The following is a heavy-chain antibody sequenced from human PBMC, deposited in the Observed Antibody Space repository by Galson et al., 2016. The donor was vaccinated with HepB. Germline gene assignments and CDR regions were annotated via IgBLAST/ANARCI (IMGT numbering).Heavy chain of an antibody. D-gene: IGHD2-21*02. CDR3: AKLDCGRDCPRDD. Sequence: SLRLSCAASGFTFSRYGMHWVRQAPGKGLEWVAVISYDGGDKHYADSVKGRFTASRDNSKNTLFLQMNSLRVEDTAVYYCAKLDCGRDCPRDDWGQGTQVTVS. V-gene: IGHV3-30*19. J-gene: IGHJ4*02. CDR1: GFTFSRYG. CDR2: ISYDGGDK.